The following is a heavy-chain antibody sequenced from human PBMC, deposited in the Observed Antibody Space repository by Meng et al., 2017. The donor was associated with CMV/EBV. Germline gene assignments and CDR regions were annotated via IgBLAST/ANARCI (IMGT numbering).Heavy chain of an antibody. CDR1: GFTFTDYY. J-gene: IGHJ6*02. CDR3: ARGIYDFWSGYNYGFDV. Sequence: GGSLRLSCAASGFTFTDYYMTWIRQAPGKGLEGISYIDSSGNTMYYADSVKGRFTISRDNAKNSLYLQMNSLRGEDTAVYYCARGIYDFWSGYNYGFDVWGQGTTVTVSS. CDR2: IDSSGNTM. V-gene: IGHV3-11*01. D-gene: IGHD3-3*01.